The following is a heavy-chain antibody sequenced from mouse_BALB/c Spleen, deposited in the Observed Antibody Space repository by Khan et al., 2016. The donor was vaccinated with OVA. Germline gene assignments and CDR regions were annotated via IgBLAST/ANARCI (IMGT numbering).Heavy chain of an antibody. CDR3: TRGAGGSRCAY. CDR1: GYTFTDFT. V-gene: IGHV1S137*01. CDR2: ISTYYGDV. J-gene: IGHJ3*01. Sequence: QVQLKESGAELVRPGVSVKISCKGSGYTFTDFTIHWVKQSHALSLEWIGVISTYYGDVTYNQKFKGKATMTVDKSSSTTYMELARLTSEDSAIYEGTRGAGGSRCAYWGQGTLVTVSA.